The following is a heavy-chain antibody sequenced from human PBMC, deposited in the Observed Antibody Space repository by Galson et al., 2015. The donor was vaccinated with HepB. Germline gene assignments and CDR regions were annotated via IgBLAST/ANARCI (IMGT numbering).Heavy chain of an antibody. Sequence: SVKVSCKASGYTFTGYYMHWVRQAPGQGLEWMGWINPNSGGTNYAQKFQGRVTMTSDTSISTAYMELSRLRSDDTAVYYCARDGLVRYCSSTSCYTRSKYYYMDVWGKGTTVTVSS. J-gene: IGHJ6*03. V-gene: IGHV1-2*02. CDR2: INPNSGGT. CDR1: GYTFTGYY. CDR3: ARDGLVRYCSSTSCYTRSKYYYMDV. D-gene: IGHD2-2*02.